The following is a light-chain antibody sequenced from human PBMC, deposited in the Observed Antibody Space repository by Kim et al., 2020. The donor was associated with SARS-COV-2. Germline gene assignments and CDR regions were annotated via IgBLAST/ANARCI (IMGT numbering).Light chain of an antibody. CDR3: SSYTGSSTYV. V-gene: IGLV2-14*03. CDR2: DVS. Sequence: QSALTQPASVSGSPGQSIIISCTGTSTDIGSYDYVSWYQQHPGKAPKLLIFDVSKRPSGISNRFSGSKSANSASLTISGLQAEDEASYYCSSYTGSSTYVFGTGTKVTVL. J-gene: IGLJ1*01. CDR1: STDIGSYDY.